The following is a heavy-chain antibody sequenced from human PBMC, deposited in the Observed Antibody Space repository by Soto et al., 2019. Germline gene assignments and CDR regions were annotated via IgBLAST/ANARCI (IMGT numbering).Heavy chain of an antibody. Sequence: GGSLRLSCTASGFTFGDYAMSWFRQAPGKGLEWVGFIRSKAYGGTTEYAASVKGRFTISRDDSKSIAYLQMNSLKTEDTAVYYCTRDVGYSYGFHYYYYYMDVWGKGTTVTVSS. CDR3: TRDVGYSYGFHYYYYYMDV. V-gene: IGHV3-49*03. CDR2: IRSKAYGGTT. D-gene: IGHD5-18*01. J-gene: IGHJ6*03. CDR1: GFTFGDYA.